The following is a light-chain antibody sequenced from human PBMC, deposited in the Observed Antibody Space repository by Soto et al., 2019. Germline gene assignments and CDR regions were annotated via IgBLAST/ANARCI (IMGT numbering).Light chain of an antibody. Sequence: EIVLPQSPGTLSLSPGERATLSCRASQSVSSSYLAWYQQKPGQAPRLLIYDSSSRATGIPDRFSGSGSGTDFTLTISRLEPEDFAVYYCQQYGSSPLYTFGQGTRLEIK. J-gene: IGKJ5*01. CDR2: DSS. V-gene: IGKV3-20*01. CDR3: QQYGSSPLYT. CDR1: QSVSSSY.